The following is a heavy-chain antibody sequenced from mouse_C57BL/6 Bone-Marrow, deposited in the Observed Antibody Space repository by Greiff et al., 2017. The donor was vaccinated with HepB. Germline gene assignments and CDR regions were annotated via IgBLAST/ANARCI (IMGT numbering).Heavy chain of an antibody. CDR3: ARHPYSSGYGYAMDY. CDR2: FYPGSGSI. J-gene: IGHJ4*01. CDR1: GYTFTEYT. V-gene: IGHV1-62-2*01. D-gene: IGHD3-2*02. Sequence: VQGVESGAELVKPGASVKLSCKASGYTFTEYTIHWVKQRSGQGLEWIGWFYPGSGSIKYNEKFKDKATLTADKSSSTAYMELSRLTSEDSAVYFCARHPYSSGYGYAMDYWGQGTSVTVSS.